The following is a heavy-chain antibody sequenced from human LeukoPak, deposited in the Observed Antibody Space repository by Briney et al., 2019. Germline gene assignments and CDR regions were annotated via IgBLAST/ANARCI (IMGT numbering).Heavy chain of an antibody. D-gene: IGHD2-2*01. CDR3: ARDLPAAARSFDY. CDR2: INPNSGGT. V-gene: IGHV1-2*02. CDR1: GYTSTGYY. Sequence: ASVKVSCKASGYTSTGYYMHWVRQAPGQGLEWMGWINPNSGGTNYAQKFQGRVTMTRDTSISTAYMELSRLRSDDTAVYYCARDLPAAARSFDYWGQGTLVTVSS. J-gene: IGHJ4*02.